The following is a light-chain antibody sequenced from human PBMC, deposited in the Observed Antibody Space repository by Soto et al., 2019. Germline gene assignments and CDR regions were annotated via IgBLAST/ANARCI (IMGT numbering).Light chain of an antibody. Sequence: EVVLTQSPGTLSLSPGERVTLSCRASQSVTLNYLAWYQQKPGQAPRLLIYGASSRVTGIPDRFSGSGSGTDFTLAISRLEPEDFAVYYCQQYATSPVTFGQGTKLEIK. CDR3: QQYATSPVT. CDR2: GAS. CDR1: QSVTLNY. J-gene: IGKJ2*01. V-gene: IGKV3-20*01.